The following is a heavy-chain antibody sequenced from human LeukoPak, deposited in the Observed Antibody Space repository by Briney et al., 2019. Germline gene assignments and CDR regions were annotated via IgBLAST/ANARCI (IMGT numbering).Heavy chain of an antibody. CDR2: ISYDGSNK. Sequence: GGSLRLSCAASGFTFSSYGMHWVRQAPGKGLEWVAVISYDGSNKYYADSVKGRFTLSRDNSKNTLYLQMNSLRAEDTAVYYCAKKEVAYYYGMDVWGQGTTVTVSS. CDR1: GFTFSSYG. V-gene: IGHV3-30*18. J-gene: IGHJ6*02. D-gene: IGHD5-24*01. CDR3: AKKEVAYYYGMDV.